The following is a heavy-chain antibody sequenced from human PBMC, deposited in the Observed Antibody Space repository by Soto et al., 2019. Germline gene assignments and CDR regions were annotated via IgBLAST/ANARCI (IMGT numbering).Heavy chain of an antibody. Sequence: ASVKVSCKASGYTFTSYAMHWVRQAPGQRLEWMGWINAGNGNTKYSQKFQGRVTITRDTSASTAYMELSSLRSEDTAVYYCARDDVIKEETRGHYYYYGMDVWGQGTTVTVSS. CDR1: GYTFTSYA. J-gene: IGHJ6*02. CDR2: INAGNGNT. V-gene: IGHV1-3*01. CDR3: ARDDVIKEETRGHYYYYGMDV. D-gene: IGHD3-10*01.